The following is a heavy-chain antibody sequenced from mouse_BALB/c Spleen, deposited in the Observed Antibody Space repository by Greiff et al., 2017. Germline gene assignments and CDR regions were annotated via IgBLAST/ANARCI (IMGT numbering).Heavy chain of an antibody. D-gene: IGHD4-1*01. J-gene: IGHJ3*01. V-gene: IGHV14-3*02. Sequence: VQLQQSGAELVKPGASVKLSCTASGFNIKDNYMHWVKQRPEQGLEWIGRIEPANGNTKYDPKFQGKATITADTASNTAYLQRSSLTSEDTAVYYCAAPWDNWFAYWGQGTLVTVSA. CDR2: IEPANGNT. CDR3: AAPWDNWFAY. CDR1: GFNIKDNY.